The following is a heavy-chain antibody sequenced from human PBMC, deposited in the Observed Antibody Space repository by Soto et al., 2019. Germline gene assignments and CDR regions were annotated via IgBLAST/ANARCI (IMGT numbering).Heavy chain of an antibody. CDR1: GFTFSDYY. D-gene: IGHD1-1*01. V-gene: IGHV3-11*06. J-gene: IGHJ4*02. CDR3: ARSGDNFNVLDY. CDR2: SSNSGTFA. Sequence: GSLRLSCAASGFTFSDYYMSWVRQAPGRGLEWISYSSNSGTFARYATSVKGRFSISRDNANNSLYLEMNSLRVEDTAVYYCARSGDNFNVLDYWGQGT.